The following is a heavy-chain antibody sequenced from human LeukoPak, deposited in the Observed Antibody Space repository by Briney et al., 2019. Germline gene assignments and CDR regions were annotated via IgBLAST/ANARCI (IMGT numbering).Heavy chain of an antibody. J-gene: IGHJ6*03. V-gene: IGHV3-7*01. CDR3: ARVVGREVPAAMPGAYYYMDV. CDR1: GFTFSSYW. CDR2: IKGDGGGI. D-gene: IGHD2-2*01. Sequence: GGSLRLSCAASGFTFSSYWMTWVRQAPGKGLESVTNIKGDGGGISYVDSVKGRFTISRDNSKNTLYLQMNSLRAEDTAVYYCARVVGREVPAAMPGAYYYMDVWGKGTTLTVSS.